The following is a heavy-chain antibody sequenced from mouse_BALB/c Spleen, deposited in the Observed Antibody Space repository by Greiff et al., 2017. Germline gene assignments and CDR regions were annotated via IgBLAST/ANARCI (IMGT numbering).Heavy chain of an antibody. CDR2: IWGDGST. CDR1: GFSLTGYG. Sequence: VKLMESGPGLVAPSQSLSITCTVSGFSLTGYGVNWVRQPPGKGLEWLGMIWGDGSTDYNSALKSRLSISKDNSKSQVFLKMNSLQTDDTARYYCARVYYGYDGDWYFDVWGAGTTVTVSS. V-gene: IGHV2-6-7*01. CDR3: ARVYYGYDGDWYFDV. D-gene: IGHD2-2*01. J-gene: IGHJ1*01.